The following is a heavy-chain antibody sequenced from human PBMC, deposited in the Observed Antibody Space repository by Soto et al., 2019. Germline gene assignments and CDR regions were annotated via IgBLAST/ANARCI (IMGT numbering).Heavy chain of an antibody. D-gene: IGHD4-17*01. J-gene: IGHJ4*02. CDR3: ARQRTTVVTQAYFDH. CDR1: GGSITSSSYY. V-gene: IGHV4-39*01. CDR2: IYYSGRS. Sequence: SETLSLTCTVSGGSITSSSYYWGWILQPPGKGLEWIGGIYYSGRSYYNPSLKSRVTMSVDTSKNQFSLTLNSVTAADAAVYYCARQRTTVVTQAYFDHWGQGTLVTVSS.